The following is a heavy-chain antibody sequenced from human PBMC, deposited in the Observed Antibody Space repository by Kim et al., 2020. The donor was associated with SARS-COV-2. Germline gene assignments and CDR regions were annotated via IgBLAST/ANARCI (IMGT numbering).Heavy chain of an antibody. CDR2: TYYRSKWYN. CDR1: GDSVSSNSAA. Sequence: SQTLSLTCAISGDSVSSNSAAWNWIRQSPSRGLEWLGRTYYRSKWYNDYAVSVKSRITINPDTSKNQFSLQLNSVTPEDTAVYYCARERLNYYDSSGSDGGSFQHWGQGTLVTVSS. J-gene: IGHJ1*01. V-gene: IGHV6-1*01. CDR3: ARERLNYYDSSGSDGGSFQH. D-gene: IGHD3-22*01.